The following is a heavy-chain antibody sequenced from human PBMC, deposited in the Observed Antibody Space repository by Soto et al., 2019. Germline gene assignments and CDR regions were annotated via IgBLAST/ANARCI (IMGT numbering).Heavy chain of an antibody. CDR3: AKGAGDVYYYYYYMDV. Sequence: SETLSLTCTVSGGSISSGGYYWSWIRQHPGKGLEWIGYIYYSGSTYYNPSLKSRVTISVDTSKNQFSLKLSSVTAADTAVYYCAKGAGDVYYYYYYMDVWGKGTTVTVSS. V-gene: IGHV4-31*03. J-gene: IGHJ6*03. CDR2: IYYSGST. CDR1: GGSISSGGYY.